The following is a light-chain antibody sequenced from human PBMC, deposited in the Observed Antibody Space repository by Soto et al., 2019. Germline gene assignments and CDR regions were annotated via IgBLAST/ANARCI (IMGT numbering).Light chain of an antibody. J-gene: IGKJ3*01. Sequence: EIVLSQSPATVSVSPGERATLSCRASQSVKNNLAWYQQKPGQAPRLLIYAASTRATDIPTRFSGRGSGTEFTLTISSLQSEDSATYYCQQANSFPFTFGPGTKVAIK. V-gene: IGKV3-15*01. CDR3: QQANSFPFT. CDR2: AAS. CDR1: QSVKNN.